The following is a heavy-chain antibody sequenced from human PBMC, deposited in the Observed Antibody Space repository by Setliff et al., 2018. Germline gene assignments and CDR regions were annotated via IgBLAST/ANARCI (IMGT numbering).Heavy chain of an antibody. J-gene: IGHJ4*02. V-gene: IGHV3-30*03. CDR3: ARWTTAFDY. D-gene: IGHD4-17*01. CDR1: GFTFSDHY. Sequence: GSLRLSCVASGFTFSDHYMHWVRQAPGKGLEWVAVMSFDGKNNYYADSVKGRFTISRDNSKNTLYLQMSSLKPEDTAVYYCARWTTAFDYWGQGTLVTVSS. CDR2: MSFDGKNN.